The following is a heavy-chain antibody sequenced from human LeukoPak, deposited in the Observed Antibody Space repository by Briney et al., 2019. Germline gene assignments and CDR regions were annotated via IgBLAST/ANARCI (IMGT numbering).Heavy chain of an antibody. CDR1: GFTFSNAW. CDR3: HRPSDSSGYLFDY. CDR2: IKSKTVGGTT. Sequence: GGSLRLSCAASGFTFSNAWMSWVRQAPGKGLEWVGRIKSKTVGGTTDYAAPVKGRFTISRDDSKNTLYLQMNSLKTEDTAVYYCHRPSDSSGYLFDYWGQGTLVTVSS. J-gene: IGHJ4*02. V-gene: IGHV3-15*01. D-gene: IGHD3-22*01.